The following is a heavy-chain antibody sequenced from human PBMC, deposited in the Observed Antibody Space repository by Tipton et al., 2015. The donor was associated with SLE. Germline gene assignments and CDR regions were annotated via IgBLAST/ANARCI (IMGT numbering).Heavy chain of an antibody. J-gene: IGHJ6*02. CDR1: GGSISSSSYY. V-gene: IGHV4-39*07. CDR3: ARGCNSGWPHYSYCGMDV. Sequence: TLSLTCTVSGGSISSSSYYWGWIRQPPGKGLEWIGSIYYSGSTNYNPSLESRVTISVDTSKNQFSLKLSSVTAADTAVYYCARGCNSGWPHYSYCGMDVWGRGTTVTVSS. CDR2: IYYSGST. D-gene: IGHD6-19*01.